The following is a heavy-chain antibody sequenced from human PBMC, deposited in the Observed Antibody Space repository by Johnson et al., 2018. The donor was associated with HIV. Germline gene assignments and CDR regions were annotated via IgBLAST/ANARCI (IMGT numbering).Heavy chain of an antibody. CDR2: ISGGGSAI. V-gene: IGHV3-11*04. CDR1: GFTFSDYY. J-gene: IGHJ3*02. Sequence: QVQLVESGGGLVKPGGSLRLSCAVSGFTFSDYYMSWIRQAPGKGLEWISYISGGGSAIYYADSVRGRFTISRDNSKNTLYLQMNSLRAEETAVYYCASTSSGWFYAFDIWGQGTMVTVSS. CDR3: ASTSSGWFYAFDI. D-gene: IGHD6-19*01.